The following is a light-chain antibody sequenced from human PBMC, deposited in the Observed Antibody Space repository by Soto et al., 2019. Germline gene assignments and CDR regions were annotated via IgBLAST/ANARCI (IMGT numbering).Light chain of an antibody. Sequence: EIILTQSPVTLSLSPGERSTLSFKTSQSRGSNVLAWYQHKPGQAPRRLIYASYNRATGIPDRLSGSSSGTDFTLTINRLEPEDFAVYYCQLYGISPHFGQGTRLEIK. J-gene: IGKJ5*01. CDR3: QLYGISPH. V-gene: IGKV3-20*01. CDR2: ASY. CDR1: QSRGSNV.